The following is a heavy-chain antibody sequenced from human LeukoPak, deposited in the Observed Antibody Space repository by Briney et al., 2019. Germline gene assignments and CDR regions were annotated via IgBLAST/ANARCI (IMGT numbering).Heavy chain of an antibody. CDR2: ISGSGTYT. CDR1: GFTLSDYY. D-gene: IGHD3-16*01. CDR3: ARSAGEIYYYYGMDV. J-gene: IGHJ6*02. Sequence: GGSLRLSCAASGFTLSDYYMSWIRQAPGKGLEWVSYISGSGTYTNYADSVKGRFTISRDNAKNSLYLQMNSLRAEDTAVYYCARSAGEIYYYYGMDVWGQGTTVTVSS. V-gene: IGHV3-11*06.